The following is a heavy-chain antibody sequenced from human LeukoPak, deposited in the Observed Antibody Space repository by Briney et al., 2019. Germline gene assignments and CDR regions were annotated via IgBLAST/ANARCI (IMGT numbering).Heavy chain of an antibody. Sequence: PGGSLRLSCAASGFTFSSYSMNWVRQAPGKGLEWVSSISSSSSYIYYADSVKGRFTISRDNAKNSLYLQMNSLRAEDTAVYYCASSSTSYWRGVYYYYGMDVWGQGTTVTVSS. D-gene: IGHD2-2*01. J-gene: IGHJ6*02. CDR1: GFTFSSYS. CDR2: ISSSSSYI. V-gene: IGHV3-21*01. CDR3: ASSSTSYWRGVYYYYGMDV.